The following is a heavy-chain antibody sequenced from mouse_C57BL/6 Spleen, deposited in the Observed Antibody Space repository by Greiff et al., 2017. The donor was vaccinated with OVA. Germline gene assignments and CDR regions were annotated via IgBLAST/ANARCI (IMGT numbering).Heavy chain of an antibody. V-gene: IGHV1-7*01. J-gene: IGHJ4*01. CDR1: GYTFTSYW. Sequence: VQLQQSGAELAKPGASVKLSCKASGYTFTSYWMHWVKQRPGQGLEWIGYINPSSGYTKYNQKFKDKATLTADKSSSTAYMQLSSLTYEDSAVYYCARGDYSSYYAMDYWGQGTSVTVSS. CDR3: ARGDYSSYYAMDY. CDR2: INPSSGYT. D-gene: IGHD2-5*01.